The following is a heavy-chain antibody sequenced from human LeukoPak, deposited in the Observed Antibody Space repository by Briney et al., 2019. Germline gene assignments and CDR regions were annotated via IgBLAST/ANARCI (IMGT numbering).Heavy chain of an antibody. J-gene: IGHJ3*02. D-gene: IGHD3-10*01. CDR1: GGSISSYY. CDR2: IYTSGST. Sequence: SETLSLTCTVSGGSISSYYCSWIRQPAGKGLEWIGRIYTSGSTTYNPSLKSRVIMTVDTYKNQSSLKLTSVTAADTAVYYCAKSNGYGLVDIWGQGTMVTVSS. V-gene: IGHV4-4*07. CDR3: AKSNGYGLVDI.